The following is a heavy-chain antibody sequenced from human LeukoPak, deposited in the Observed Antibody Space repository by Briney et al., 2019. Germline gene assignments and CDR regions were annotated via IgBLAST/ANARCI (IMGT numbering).Heavy chain of an antibody. CDR2: ISGSGGST. D-gene: IGHD3-10*01. Sequence: PGGSLRLSCAASGFTFSSYAMSWVRQAPGKGLEWVSAISGSGGSTYYADSVKGRFTISRDNSKNTLYLQMNSLRAEDTALYYCARGGITMVRGENFDYWGQGTLVTVSS. V-gene: IGHV3-23*01. CDR1: GFTFSSYA. J-gene: IGHJ4*02. CDR3: ARGGITMVRGENFDY.